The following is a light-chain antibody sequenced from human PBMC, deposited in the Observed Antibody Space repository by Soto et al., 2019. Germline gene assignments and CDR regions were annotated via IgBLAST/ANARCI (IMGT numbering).Light chain of an antibody. CDR2: AAS. CDR3: QKYWNAPAT. Sequence: DIQMTQSPSSLSASVGDRVTITCRASQTLNNYLAWYQQKPGGVPKLLIYAASTLRSGVPSRFSGGGSGTGTDFILTISRLQPEDVATYYCQKYWNAPATFGQGTKVQ. J-gene: IGKJ1*01. V-gene: IGKV1-27*01. CDR1: QTLNNY.